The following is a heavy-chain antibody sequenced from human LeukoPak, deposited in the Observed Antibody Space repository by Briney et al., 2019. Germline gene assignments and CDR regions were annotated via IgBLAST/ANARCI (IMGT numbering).Heavy chain of an antibody. V-gene: IGHV3-11*04. CDR2: ISSSGSTI. Sequence: GGSLRLSCAASGFTFSDYYMSWIRQAPGKGLEWVSYISSSGSTIYYADSVKGRFTISRDNAKNSLYLQMNSLRAEDTAVYYCARVAMYYYDSSGYYYEDYWGQGTLVTVSS. J-gene: IGHJ4*02. D-gene: IGHD3-22*01. CDR3: ARVAMYYYDSSGYYYEDY. CDR1: GFTFSDYY.